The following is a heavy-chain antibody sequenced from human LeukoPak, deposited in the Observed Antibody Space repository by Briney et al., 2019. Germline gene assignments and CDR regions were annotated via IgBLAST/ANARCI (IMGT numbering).Heavy chain of an antibody. V-gene: IGHV3-11*01. CDR2: ISSSGSTI. J-gene: IGHJ4*02. CDR1: GFTFSDYY. D-gene: IGHD6-13*01. CDR3: ARSTLYSSSWPDYFDY. Sequence: GGSLRLSCAASGFTFSDYYMSWIRQAPGKGLEWVSYISSSGSTIYCADSVKGRFTISRDNAENSLYLQMNSLRAEDTAVYYCARSTLYSSSWPDYFDYWGQGTLVTVSS.